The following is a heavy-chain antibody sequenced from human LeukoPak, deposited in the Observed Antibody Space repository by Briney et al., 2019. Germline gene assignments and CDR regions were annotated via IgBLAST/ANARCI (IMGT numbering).Heavy chain of an antibody. J-gene: IGHJ5*02. D-gene: IGHD4-17*01. CDR1: GGYISNSF. CDR2: TYDGGRG. CDR3: ARPGRPHDYDNWFDH. Sequence: PSETLSLTCAVSGGYISNSFWTWSRQAPGKGLELIGFTYDGGRGNYKPSLRSRVDISLDTSNNRYSLRLTSVTAADTGVYYCARPGRPHDYDNWFDHWGQGILVTVSS. V-gene: IGHV4-59*13.